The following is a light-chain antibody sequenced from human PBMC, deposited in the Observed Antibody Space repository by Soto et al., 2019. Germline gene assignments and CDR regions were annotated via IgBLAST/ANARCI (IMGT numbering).Light chain of an antibody. CDR2: STS. CDR1: QNINSD. CDR3: QQSDRIPIT. V-gene: IGKV1-39*01. J-gene: IGKJ5*01. Sequence: DIQMTQSPSSLSASVGDRVTITCRASQNINSDVNWYQQKPGKAPKLLMYSTSSLRSGVPSRFSGSGSGTDFNLTISTLQPEDFATYYCQQSDRIPITFGQGTRLEIK.